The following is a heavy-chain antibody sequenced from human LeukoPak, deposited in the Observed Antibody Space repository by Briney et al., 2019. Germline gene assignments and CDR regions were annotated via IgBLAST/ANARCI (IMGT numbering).Heavy chain of an antibody. CDR1: GGSISSYY. CDR2: IYHSGST. D-gene: IGHD3-10*01. Sequence: SETLSLTCTVSGGSISSYYWSWIRQPPGKGLEWIGYIYHSGSTNYNPSLKSRVTISVDTSKNQFSLKLNSVTAADTAVFYCAANSADYNTLGSSYKVWGQGTLVTVSS. CDR3: AANSADYNTLGSSYKV. V-gene: IGHV4-4*08. J-gene: IGHJ4*02.